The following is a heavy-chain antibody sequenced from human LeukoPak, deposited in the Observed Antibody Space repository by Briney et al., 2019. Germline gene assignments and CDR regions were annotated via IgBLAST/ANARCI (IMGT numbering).Heavy chain of an antibody. V-gene: IGHV4-59*08. J-gene: IGHJ5*02. CDR1: GGSISSNY. CDR2: IYYSGST. CDR3: ARHTLGAPT. D-gene: IGHD1-26*01. Sequence: PSETLSLTCTVSGGSISSNYWSWIRQPPGKGLEWIGYIYYSGSTNYNPSLKSRVTISVDTSKNQFSLKLSSVTAADTAVYYCARHTLGAPTWGQGTLVTVSS.